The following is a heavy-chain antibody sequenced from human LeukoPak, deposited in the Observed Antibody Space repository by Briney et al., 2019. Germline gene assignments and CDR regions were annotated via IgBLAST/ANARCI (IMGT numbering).Heavy chain of an antibody. CDR3: ARVYGQLWLLEVDY. CDR2: INTNTGNP. J-gene: IGHJ4*02. D-gene: IGHD5-18*01. V-gene: IGHV7-4-1*02. Sequence: ASVKVSCKASGYTFTSYAMNWVRQAPGQGLEWMGWINTNTGNPTYAQGFTGRFVFSLDTSVSTACLQISSLKAEDTAVYYCARVYGQLWLLEVDYWGQGTLVTVSS. CDR1: GYTFTSYA.